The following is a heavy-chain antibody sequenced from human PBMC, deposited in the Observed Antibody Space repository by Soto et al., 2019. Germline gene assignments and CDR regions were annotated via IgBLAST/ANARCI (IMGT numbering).Heavy chain of an antibody. V-gene: IGHV4-39*01. J-gene: IGHJ4*02. CDR1: GGSIINNDYH. CDR3: VDMLGQWLPRD. Sequence: QLQLQQSGPGLVKPSETLSLTCTVSGGSIINNDYHWGWIRQPPGKGLEWIGTGHYSGRSYYHPSLQHPVTMSVDNSNNQFSLKLTSMTAADTAFYYRVDMLGQWLPRDWGQGTPVNRSS. CDR2: GHYSGRS. D-gene: IGHD6-19*01.